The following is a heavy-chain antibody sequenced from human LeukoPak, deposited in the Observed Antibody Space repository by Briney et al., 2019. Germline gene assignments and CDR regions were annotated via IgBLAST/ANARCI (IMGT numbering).Heavy chain of an antibody. D-gene: IGHD3-3*01. J-gene: IGHJ4*02. CDR1: GFTFSSYS. V-gene: IGHV3-23*01. CDR3: AKGSARDRESDY. CDR2: ISGSGGST. Sequence: GGSLRLSCAASGFTFSSYSMNWVRQAPGKGLEWVSAISGSGGSTYYADSVKGRFTISRDNSKNTLYLQMNSLRAEDTAVYYCAKGSARDRESDYWGQGTLVTVSS.